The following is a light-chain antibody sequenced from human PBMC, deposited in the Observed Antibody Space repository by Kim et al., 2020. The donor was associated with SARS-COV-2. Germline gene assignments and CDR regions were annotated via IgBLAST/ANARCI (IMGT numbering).Light chain of an antibody. Sequence: QSALTKPRSVSGSPGQSVTISCTGTSSDVGDYNYVSWYQQHPGKAPELMIYDVSKRPSGVPDRFSGSKSGNTASLTISGLQAEDEADYYCCSYAGSYTLLFGGGTQLTVL. V-gene: IGLV2-11*01. CDR1: SSDVGDYNY. CDR2: DVS. CDR3: CSYAGSYTLL. J-gene: IGLJ2*01.